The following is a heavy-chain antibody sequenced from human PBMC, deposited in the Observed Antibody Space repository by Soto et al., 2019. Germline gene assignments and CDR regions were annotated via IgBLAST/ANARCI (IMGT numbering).Heavy chain of an antibody. J-gene: IGHJ4*02. V-gene: IGHV4-31*03. CDR3: ARSGYSKNWYFDN. CDR2: IYYGGST. Sequence: QVQLQESGPGLVKPSQTLSLTCTVSGVSISSGGYYWSWIRQHPGKGLEWIVYIYYGGSTHYSPSLKSRVIISADTSKNQFSLKLSSVTAADTAVYYCARSGYSKNWYFDNWGQGTLVTVSS. D-gene: IGHD6-13*01. CDR1: GVSISSGGYY.